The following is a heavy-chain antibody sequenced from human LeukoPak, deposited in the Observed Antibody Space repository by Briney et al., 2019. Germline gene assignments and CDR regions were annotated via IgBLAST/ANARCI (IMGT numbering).Heavy chain of an antibody. CDR3: ASPGYFYSSGSVDDAFDI. V-gene: IGHV4-59*01. CDR1: GGSMSSYY. Sequence: SETLSLTCTVSGGSMSSYYWSWIRQPPGKGLEWIGYIYYSGSTNYNPSLKSRVTISVDTSKNQFSLRLSSVTAADTAVYYCASPGYFYSSGSVDDAFDIWGQGTMVTVSS. CDR2: IYYSGST. D-gene: IGHD3-10*01. J-gene: IGHJ3*02.